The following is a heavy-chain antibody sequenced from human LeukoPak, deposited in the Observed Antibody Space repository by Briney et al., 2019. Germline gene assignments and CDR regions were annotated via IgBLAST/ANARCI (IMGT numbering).Heavy chain of an antibody. CDR3: ARDPGYCSGGSCLHDY. D-gene: IGHD2-15*01. CDR2: ISPYNGNT. Sequence: SVKVSCKASGYTFTSYGISWVRQAPGQGLEWMGWISPYNGNTNYAQKLQGRVTMTTDTSTSTAYMELRSLRSDDTAVYYCARDPGYCSGGSCLHDYWGQGTLVTVSS. V-gene: IGHV1-18*01. J-gene: IGHJ4*02. CDR1: GYTFTSYG.